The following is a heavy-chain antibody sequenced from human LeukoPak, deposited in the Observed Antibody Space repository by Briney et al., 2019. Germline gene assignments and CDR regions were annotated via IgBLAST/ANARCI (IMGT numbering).Heavy chain of an antibody. CDR3: ARDPLVSGGVHDAFDI. J-gene: IGHJ3*02. CDR1: GFTFSSYG. D-gene: IGHD2-15*01. CDR2: IWYDGSNK. V-gene: IGHV3-33*01. Sequence: PGGSLRLSCAASGFTFSSYGMHWVRQAPGKGLEWVAVIWYDGSNKYYADSVKGRFTISRDNSKGTLYLQMNSLRAEDTAVYYCARDPLVSGGVHDAFDIWGQGTMVTVSS.